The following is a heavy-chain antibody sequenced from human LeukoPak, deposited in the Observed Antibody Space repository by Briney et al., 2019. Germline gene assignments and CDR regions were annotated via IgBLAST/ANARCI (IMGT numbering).Heavy chain of an antibody. V-gene: IGHV7-4-1*02. CDR2: IHPSTGNP. J-gene: IGHJ4*02. Sequence: ASVKVSCKASGYTFTNYAMNWVRQAPGQGLERMGWIHPSTGNPTYAQGFTGRFVFSLDSSVSTTYLQINSLKAEGTAVYYCARAFQSLGGLSLPDYWGQGTIVTVSS. CDR1: GYTFTNYA. D-gene: IGHD3-16*02. CDR3: ARAFQSLGGLSLPDY.